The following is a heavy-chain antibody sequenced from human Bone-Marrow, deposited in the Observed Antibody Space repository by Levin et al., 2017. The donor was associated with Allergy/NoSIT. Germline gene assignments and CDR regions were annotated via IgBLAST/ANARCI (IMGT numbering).Heavy chain of an antibody. V-gene: IGHV4-39*01. J-gene: IGHJ4*02. Sequence: SQTLSLTCTVSGASMSSDTYYWAWIRQPPGRGLEWIGSSRYSGSTYYNPSLQSRVSISVDSSRNQFSLRLTSVTAADTAVYYCARHFYPGSDYWGQGTLVTVSS. CDR2: SRYSGST. CDR1: GASMSSDTYY. D-gene: IGHD2/OR15-2a*01. CDR3: ARHFYPGSDY.